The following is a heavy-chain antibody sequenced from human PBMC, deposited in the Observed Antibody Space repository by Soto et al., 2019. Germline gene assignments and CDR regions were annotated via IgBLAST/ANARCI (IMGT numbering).Heavy chain of an antibody. CDR1: GFTFSSNI. CDR3: ARVHSSGWYSVDY. CDR2: ISYDGINK. V-gene: IGHV3-30-3*01. J-gene: IGHJ4*02. Sequence: GGSLRLSCAASGFTFSSNIMHWVRQAPGKGLEWVAVISYDGINKYYADSVKGRFTISRDNSKKTLYLQMNSLRTEDTAVYYCARVHSSGWYSVDYWGQGTLVTVSS. D-gene: IGHD6-19*01.